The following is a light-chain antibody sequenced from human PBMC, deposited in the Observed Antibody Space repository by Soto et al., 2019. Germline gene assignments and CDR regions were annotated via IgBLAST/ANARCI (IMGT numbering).Light chain of an antibody. CDR3: QQYATSPRT. Sequence: EIVLTQSPGTLSLSPGERATLSCRARQSVGNNKLVWYQQKPGQAPRLLIYAASKRATGIPDRFSGSGSTSDFTLTISRLEPEDFAVYFCQQYATSPRTFGQGTKVDIK. CDR1: QSVGNNK. CDR2: AAS. J-gene: IGKJ1*01. V-gene: IGKV3-20*01.